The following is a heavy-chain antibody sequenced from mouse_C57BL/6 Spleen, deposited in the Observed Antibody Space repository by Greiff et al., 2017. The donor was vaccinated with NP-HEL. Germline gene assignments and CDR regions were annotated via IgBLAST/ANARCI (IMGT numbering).Heavy chain of an antibody. CDR3: ARRLLRVDAMDY. CDR2: IDPSDSYT. Sequence: QVQLQQPGAELVKPGASVTLSCKASGYTFTSYWMQWVKQRPGQGLEWIGEIDPSDSYTNYNQKFKGKATLTVDTSSSTAYMQLSSLTSEDSAVYYCARRLLRVDAMDYWGQGTSVTVSS. V-gene: IGHV1-50*01. CDR1: GYTFTSYW. D-gene: IGHD2-3*01. J-gene: IGHJ4*01.